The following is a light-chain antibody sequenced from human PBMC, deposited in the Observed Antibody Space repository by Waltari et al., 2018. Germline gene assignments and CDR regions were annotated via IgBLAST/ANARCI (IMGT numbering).Light chain of an antibody. CDR2: KDS. CDR3: YSATDNRLL. V-gene: IGLV3-27*01. CDR1: VLAKGF. J-gene: IGLJ2*01. Sequence: SYELTQPSSESVSQGQTAEITCSGDVLAKGFVRRFVQRPGQAPVLIIYKDSERPSGVPERFSGSRSGTTVTLTISGAQVEDEADYYCYSATDNRLLFGGGTKLTVL.